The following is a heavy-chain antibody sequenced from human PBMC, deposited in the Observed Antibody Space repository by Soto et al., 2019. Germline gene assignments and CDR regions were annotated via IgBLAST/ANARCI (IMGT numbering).Heavy chain of an antibody. J-gene: IGHJ4*02. CDR1: GFTFSSYG. Sequence: GGSLRLSCAASGFTFSSYGMHWVRQAPGKGLEWVAVVLYDGRNKYYADSVKGRFTISRDNSKNTVYLQMNSLRAEDTSVYYCAKEGYYDSRGYYELDYWGQET. V-gene: IGHV3-30*18. D-gene: IGHD3-22*01. CDR3: AKEGYYDSRGYYELDY. CDR2: VLYDGRNK.